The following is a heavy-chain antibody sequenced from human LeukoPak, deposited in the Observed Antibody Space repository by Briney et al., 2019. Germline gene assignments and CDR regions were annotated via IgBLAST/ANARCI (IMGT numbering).Heavy chain of an antibody. CDR1: GFSVSSNY. Sequence: GGSLRLSCEASGFSVSSNYMTWVRQAPGKGLEWVSVIYSGGSTYYADSVKGRFIISRDNSKNTVYLQMNSLRAEDTAVYYCAKSAAITMVRGVTTGFDYWGQGTLVTVSS. CDR2: IYSGGST. D-gene: IGHD3-10*01. V-gene: IGHV3-53*01. CDR3: AKSAAITMVRGVTTGFDY. J-gene: IGHJ4*02.